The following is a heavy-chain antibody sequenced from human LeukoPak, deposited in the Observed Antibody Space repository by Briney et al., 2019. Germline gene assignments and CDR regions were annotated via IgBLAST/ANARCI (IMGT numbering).Heavy chain of an antibody. Sequence: ASVKVSCKASGYTFTSYYMHWVRQAPGQGLEWMGIINPSGGSTSYAQKFQGRVTMTTDTSTSTAYMELRSLRSDDTAVYYCAREPYDFWSGYYKGNWFDPWGQGTLVTVSS. CDR3: AREPYDFWSGYYKGNWFDP. V-gene: IGHV1-46*01. CDR1: GYTFTSYY. D-gene: IGHD3-3*01. J-gene: IGHJ5*02. CDR2: INPSGGST.